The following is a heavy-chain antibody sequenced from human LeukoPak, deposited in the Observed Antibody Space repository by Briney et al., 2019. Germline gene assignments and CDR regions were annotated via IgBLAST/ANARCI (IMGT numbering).Heavy chain of an antibody. CDR2: ISDTGHAI. CDR3: ARDGYPGGDY. Sequence: EGSLRLSCAVSGFTFSDYSMDWVRQAPGKGPEWVSYISDTGHAIYYADSVKGRFIISRDNARNSLYLQMNSLRDEDTAVYYCARDGYPGGDYWGQGTLVTVSS. V-gene: IGHV3-48*02. D-gene: IGHD3-22*01. CDR1: GFTFSDYS. J-gene: IGHJ4*02.